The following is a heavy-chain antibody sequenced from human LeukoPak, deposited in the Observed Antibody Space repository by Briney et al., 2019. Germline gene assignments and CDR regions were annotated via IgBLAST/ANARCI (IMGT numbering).Heavy chain of an antibody. CDR2: IRYDGSNK. Sequence: GGSLRLSCAASGFTFSSYGMHWVRQAPGKGLEWVAFIRYDGSNKYYADSVKGRFTISRDNSKNTLYLQMNSLRAEDTAVYYCAKVGDSSWSRFDYWGQGTLVTVSS. D-gene: IGHD6-13*01. CDR3: AKVGDSSWSRFDY. CDR1: GFTFSSYG. J-gene: IGHJ4*02. V-gene: IGHV3-30*02.